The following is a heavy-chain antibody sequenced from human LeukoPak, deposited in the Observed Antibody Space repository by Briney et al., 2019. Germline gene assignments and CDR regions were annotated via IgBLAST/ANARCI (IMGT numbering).Heavy chain of an antibody. J-gene: IGHJ4*02. CDR3: ARGPVPPDYYDSSGPPPHFDY. CDR1: GYTFTSYG. Sequence: GASVKVSCKASGYTFTSYGISWVRQAPGQGLEWVGWISAYNGNTNYAQKLQGRVTMTTDTSTSTAYMELRSLRSDDTAVYYCARGPVPPDYYDSSGPPPHFDYWGQGTLVTVSS. CDR2: ISAYNGNT. V-gene: IGHV1-18*01. D-gene: IGHD3-22*01.